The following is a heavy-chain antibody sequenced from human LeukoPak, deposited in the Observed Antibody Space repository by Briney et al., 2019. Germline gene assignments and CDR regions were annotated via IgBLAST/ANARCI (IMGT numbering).Heavy chain of an antibody. CDR1: GFTFSSYG. Sequence: GGSLRLSCAASGFTFSSYGMHWVRQAPGKGLEWVAVISHDGSNKYYADSVKGRFTISRDNSKNTLYLQMNSLRAEDTAVYYCAKDGGSSRQWLVRMARPFDYWGQGTLVTVSS. D-gene: IGHD6-19*01. CDR3: AKDGGSSRQWLVRMARPFDY. CDR2: ISHDGSNK. J-gene: IGHJ4*02. V-gene: IGHV3-30*18.